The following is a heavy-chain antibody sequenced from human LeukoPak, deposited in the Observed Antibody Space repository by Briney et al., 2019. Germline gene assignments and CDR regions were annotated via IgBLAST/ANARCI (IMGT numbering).Heavy chain of an antibody. Sequence: SETLSLTCAVYGGSFSGYYWSWIRQPPGKGLEWIGEINHSGSTNYNPSLKSRVTISVDTSKNQLSLKLSSVTAADTAVYYCARVLARVVYYYDSSGYVDYWGQGTLVTVSS. D-gene: IGHD3-22*01. CDR1: GGSFSGYY. CDR2: INHSGST. CDR3: ARVLARVVYYYDSSGYVDY. J-gene: IGHJ4*02. V-gene: IGHV4-34*01.